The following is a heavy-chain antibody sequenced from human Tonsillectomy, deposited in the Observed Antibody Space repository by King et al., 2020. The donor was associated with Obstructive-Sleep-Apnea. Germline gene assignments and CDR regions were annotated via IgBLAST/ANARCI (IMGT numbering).Heavy chain of an antibody. CDR2: IGPVGDT. CDR3: ARGNAMVTSMDV. J-gene: IGHJ6*02. D-gene: IGHD5-18*01. V-gene: IGHV3-13*04. CDR1: GFTFSRYD. Sequence: VQLVESGGGLVQPGGSLRLSCAAYGFTFSRYDMHWVRQATGKGLECVSAIGPVGDTYYPGSVKGRFTSSRENAKNSLYLQMNSLRAGDTAVYYCARGNAMVTSMDVWGQGTTVTVSS.